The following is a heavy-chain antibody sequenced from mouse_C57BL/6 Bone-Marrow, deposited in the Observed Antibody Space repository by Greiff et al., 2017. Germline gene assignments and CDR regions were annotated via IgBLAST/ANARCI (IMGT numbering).Heavy chain of an antibody. Sequence: VQLKESGPGLAAPSPSLSITCTVSGFSLTSYGVDWVRQTPGKGLEWLGAIWGGGSTNYNSALMSSLSISKDNSKSKVFLKMNSLQTEDTAMYYCAKEGVSHEYFDVWGTGTTVTVSS. CDR2: IWGGGST. CDR3: AKEGVSHEYFDV. CDR1: GFSLTSYG. J-gene: IGHJ1*03. V-gene: IGHV2-9*01. D-gene: IGHD2-13*01.